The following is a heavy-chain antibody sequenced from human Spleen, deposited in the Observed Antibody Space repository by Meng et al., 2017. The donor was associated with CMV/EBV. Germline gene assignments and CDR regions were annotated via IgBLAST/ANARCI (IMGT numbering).Heavy chain of an antibody. J-gene: IGHJ4*02. V-gene: IGHV3-7*01. Sequence: GESLKISCAASGFTISKFWMSWVRQAPGKGLEWVANIKQDGSEIYYVDSVKGRFTISRDNSKNSLSLQMNSLRAEDTALYYCARAPASYCSAASCVVLDYWGQGTLVTVSS. D-gene: IGHD2-15*01. CDR2: IKQDGSEI. CDR3: ARAPASYCSAASCVVLDY. CDR1: GFTISKFW.